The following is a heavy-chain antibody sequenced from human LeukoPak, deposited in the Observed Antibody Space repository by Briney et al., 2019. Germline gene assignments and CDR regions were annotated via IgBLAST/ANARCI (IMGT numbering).Heavy chain of an antibody. V-gene: IGHV4-34*01. CDR2: INHSGST. CDR1: GGSFSEYD. D-gene: IGHD3-3*01. Sequence: PSETLSLTCAVYGGSFSEYDWSWIRQPPGKGLEWIAEINHSGSTNYNPSLKSRVTISVDTSKTQSSLKLSSVTAADTAVYYCARGLLEWSYYFDYWGQGTLVTVSS. J-gene: IGHJ4*02. CDR3: ARGLLEWSYYFDY.